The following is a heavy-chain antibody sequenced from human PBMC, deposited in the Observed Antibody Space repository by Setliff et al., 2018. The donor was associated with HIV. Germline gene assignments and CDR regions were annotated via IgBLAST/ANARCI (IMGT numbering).Heavy chain of an antibody. J-gene: IGHJ5*02. CDR3: AREEGCSSATCRATYNWFDP. Sequence: SETLSLTCDVSGYSIDSGHYWGGIRQPPGRGLEWIGTIYRIGSTYYSPSLKSRVTMSVDTSKNQFSLKLTAVTAADTAVYYCAREEGCSSATCRATYNWFDPWGQGTLVTVSS. CDR1: GYSIDSGHY. V-gene: IGHV4-38-2*02. D-gene: IGHD2-2*01. CDR2: IYRIGST.